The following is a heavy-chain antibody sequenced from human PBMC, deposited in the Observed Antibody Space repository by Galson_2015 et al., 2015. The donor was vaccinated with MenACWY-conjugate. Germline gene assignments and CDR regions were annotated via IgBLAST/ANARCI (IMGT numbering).Heavy chain of an antibody. Sequence: SLRLSCAASGFTFSNYGMHWVRQTPGKGLEWVSFIRYDGENKYYADSVKGRFTISRENAKNTFVLQINSLGAEDTAVYFCGKENDYGGNDAFADLWCQGTLVTVSS. D-gene: IGHD4-23*01. CDR2: IRYDGENK. V-gene: IGHV3-30*02. CDR1: GFTFSNYG. CDR3: GKENDYGGNDAFADL. J-gene: IGHJ3*01.